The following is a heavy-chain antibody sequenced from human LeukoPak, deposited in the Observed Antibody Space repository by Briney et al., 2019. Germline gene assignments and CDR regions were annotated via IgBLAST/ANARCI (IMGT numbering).Heavy chain of an antibody. J-gene: IGHJ4*02. CDR3: ARRSSGWYFHFDY. D-gene: IGHD6-19*01. CDR2: IYPGDSDT. V-gene: IGHV5-51*01. CDR1: GYSFTSYW. Sequence: GESLKISCKGSGYSFTSYWIVWVRQMPAKGLEWMGIIYPGDSDTRYSPSFQGQVTISADKSISTAYLQWSSLKASDTAMYYCARRSSGWYFHFDYWGQGTLVTVSS.